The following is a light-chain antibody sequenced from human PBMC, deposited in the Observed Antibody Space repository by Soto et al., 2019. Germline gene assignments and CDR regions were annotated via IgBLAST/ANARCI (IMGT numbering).Light chain of an antibody. Sequence: DIQMTQSPSTLSASVGDRLTITCRASQSISSWLAWYQQKPGKAPKLLIFDASSLESGVPSRFSGSGSGTEFTLTISRLEPEDFAVYYCQQYGSSGTFGQGTKVDIK. V-gene: IGKV1-5*01. CDR1: QSISSW. CDR2: DAS. J-gene: IGKJ1*01. CDR3: QQYGSSGT.